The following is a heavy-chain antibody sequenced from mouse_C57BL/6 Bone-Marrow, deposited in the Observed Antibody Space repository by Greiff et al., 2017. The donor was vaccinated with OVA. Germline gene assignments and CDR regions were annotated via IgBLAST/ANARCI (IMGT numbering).Heavy chain of an antibody. CDR1: GYTFTDYY. V-gene: IGHV1-26*01. Sequence: EVQLQQSGPELVKPGASVKISCKASGYTFTDYYMNWVKQSHGKSLEWIGDINPNNGGTSYNQKFKGKATLTVDKSSSTAYMELRSLTSEASAVYYCASQAIYYGNPAWFAYWGQGTLVTVSA. CDR2: INPNNGGT. CDR3: ASQAIYYGNPAWFAY. J-gene: IGHJ3*01. D-gene: IGHD2-1*01.